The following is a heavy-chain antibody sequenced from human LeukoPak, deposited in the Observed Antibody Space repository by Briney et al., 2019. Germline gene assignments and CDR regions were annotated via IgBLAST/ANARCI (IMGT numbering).Heavy chain of an antibody. J-gene: IGHJ4*02. CDR2: ISYGGAT. V-gene: IGHV4-59*08. D-gene: IGHD1-26*01. CDR1: GGSISSYY. CDR3: ARHGGTLDYFDY. Sequence: SETLSLTCTVSGGSISSYYWSWIRQPPGKGLDWIGYISYGGATSYDPSLKRRVTISVDSPKNRFSLRLSSLTAADTALYYCARHGGTLDYFDYWGPGSLVTVSS.